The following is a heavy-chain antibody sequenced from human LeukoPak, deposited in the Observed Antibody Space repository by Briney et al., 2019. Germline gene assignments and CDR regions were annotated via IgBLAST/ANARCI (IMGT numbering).Heavy chain of an antibody. CDR1: GFTFSTYS. Sequence: GGSLRLSCAASGFTFSTYSMNWVRQAPGKGLEWVAYISSGSSTIYYADSVKGRFTISRDSAKNSVSLQLTSLTAEDTAVYYCARGGGSWYLSHYYYYYYMDVWGKGTTVTVSS. D-gene: IGHD6-13*01. J-gene: IGHJ6*03. CDR2: ISSGSSTI. CDR3: ARGGGSWYLSHYYYYYYMDV. V-gene: IGHV3-48*04.